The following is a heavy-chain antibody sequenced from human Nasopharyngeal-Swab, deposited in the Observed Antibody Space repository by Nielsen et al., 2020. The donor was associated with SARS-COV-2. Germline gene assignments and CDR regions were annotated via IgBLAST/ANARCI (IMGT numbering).Heavy chain of an antibody. CDR3: ARLWPTVTTQ. V-gene: IGHV4-34*01. Sequence: SETLSPTCGVYGESLSGYYWGWIRQSPGKGLEWIGEINHTGSPKTGTTNYNPSLKRRITISIDTSKNQVSLKLNSVTAADTALYYGARLWPTVTTQWGQGTMVTVSS. D-gene: IGHD4-17*01. J-gene: IGHJ3*01. CDR1: GESLSGYY. CDR2: INHTGSPKTGTT.